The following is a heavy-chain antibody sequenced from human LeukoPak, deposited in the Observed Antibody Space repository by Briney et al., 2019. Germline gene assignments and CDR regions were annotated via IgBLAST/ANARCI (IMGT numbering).Heavy chain of an antibody. Sequence: SQTLSLTCAISGDSVSSNSAAWNWIRQSPSRSLEWLGRTYYRSKWYNDYAVSVKSRITINPDTSKNQFSLQLNSVTPEDTAVYYCARDLYYGDYDLYYFDYWGQGTLVTVSS. J-gene: IGHJ4*02. D-gene: IGHD4-17*01. CDR1: GDSVSSNSAA. CDR2: TYYRSKWYN. V-gene: IGHV6-1*01. CDR3: ARDLYYGDYDLYYFDY.